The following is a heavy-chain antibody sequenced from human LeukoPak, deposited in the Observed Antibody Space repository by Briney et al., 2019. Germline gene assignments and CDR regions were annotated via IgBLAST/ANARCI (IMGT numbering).Heavy chain of an antibody. Sequence: ASVKVSCKASGYTFTRYAMHWVRQAPGQRLGWMGWINAGNGNTKYSQEFQGRVTITRDTSASTAYMELSSLRSEDMAVYYCARGPPTKYYYDSSGYYDYWGQGTLVTVSS. CDR3: ARGPPTKYYYDSSGYYDY. D-gene: IGHD3-22*01. CDR2: INAGNGNT. V-gene: IGHV1-3*03. J-gene: IGHJ4*02. CDR1: GYTFTRYA.